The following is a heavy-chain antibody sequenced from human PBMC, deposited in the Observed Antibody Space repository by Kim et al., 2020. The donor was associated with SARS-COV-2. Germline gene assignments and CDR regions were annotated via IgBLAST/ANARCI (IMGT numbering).Heavy chain of an antibody. Sequence: SETLSLTCTVSGGSISTYYWNLIRQSPGKGLEWIGYIHYSGSTNYNPSLKSRVTISVDTSKNQFSLNLSSVTAADTAVYYCARGFYYFDYWGPGTLVTVS. CDR3: ARGFYYFDY. V-gene: IGHV4-59*08. CDR2: IHYSGST. CDR1: GGSISTYY. J-gene: IGHJ4*02.